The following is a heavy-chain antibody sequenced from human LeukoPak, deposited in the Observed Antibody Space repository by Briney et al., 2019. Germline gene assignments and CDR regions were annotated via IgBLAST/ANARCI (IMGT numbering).Heavy chain of an antibody. CDR1: GGSISSSSYY. CDR2: IYYSGST. CDR3: ARAQNWRDYYGSGSYYNGPVRGAFYFDY. D-gene: IGHD3-10*01. V-gene: IGHV4-39*07. J-gene: IGHJ4*02. Sequence: PSETLSLTCTVSGGSISSSSYYWGWIRQPPGKGLEWIGSIYYSGSTYYNPSLKSRVTISVDTSKNQFSLKLSSVTAADTAVYYCARAQNWRDYYGSGSYYNGPVRGAFYFDYWGQGTLVTVSS.